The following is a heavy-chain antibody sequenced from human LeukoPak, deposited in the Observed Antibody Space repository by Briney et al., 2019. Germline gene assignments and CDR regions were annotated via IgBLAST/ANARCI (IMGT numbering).Heavy chain of an antibody. D-gene: IGHD6-19*01. CDR2: IYYSGST. CDR3: ARDSSGWYDY. V-gene: IGHV4-59*01. J-gene: IGHJ4*02. Sequence: SETLSLTCTVSGGSISSYYWSWIRPPPGKGLEWIGYIYYSGSTNYNPSLKSRVTISVDTAKNQFSLELSSVTAADTAVYYCARDSSGWYDYWGQGTLVTVSS. CDR1: GGSISSYY.